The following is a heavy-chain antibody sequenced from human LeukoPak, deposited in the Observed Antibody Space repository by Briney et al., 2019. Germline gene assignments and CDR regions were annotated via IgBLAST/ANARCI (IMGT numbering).Heavy chain of an antibody. Sequence: PGGSLRLSSAASGFSFSSYGIHWVRQATGKGLEWVAVIWYDGSHKYYADSVKGRFTISRDNSKNSLYLQMNSLRTEDTALYYCAKDVGSSWYFDYWGQGTLVTVSS. V-gene: IGHV3-33*03. CDR3: AKDVGSSWYFDY. CDR1: GFSFSSYG. D-gene: IGHD6-13*01. J-gene: IGHJ4*02. CDR2: IWYDGSHK.